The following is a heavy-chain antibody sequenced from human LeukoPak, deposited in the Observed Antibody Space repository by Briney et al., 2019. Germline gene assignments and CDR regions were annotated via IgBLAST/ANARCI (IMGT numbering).Heavy chain of an antibody. CDR3: ARDPVAAAGTAFDY. V-gene: IGHV4-4*02. D-gene: IGHD6-13*01. CDR1: GFTFSSYAM. Sequence: GSLRLSCAASGFTFSSYAMSWVRQPPGKGLEWIAEIYHSGSIHYNPSLKSRVTISVDKSRNQISLRLNSVTAADTAVYYCARDPVAAAGTAFDYWGQGALVTVSA. CDR2: IYHSGSI. J-gene: IGHJ4*02.